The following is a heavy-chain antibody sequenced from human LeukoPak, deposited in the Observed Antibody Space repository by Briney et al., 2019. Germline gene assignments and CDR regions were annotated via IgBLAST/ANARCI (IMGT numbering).Heavy chain of an antibody. J-gene: IGHJ3*02. Sequence: ASVKVSCKASGYTFTSYGISWVRQAPGQGLEWMGWISAYNGNTNYAQKLQGRVTMTTDTSTSTAHMELRSLRSDDTAVYYCAREKWELIAFDIWGQGTMVTVSS. V-gene: IGHV1-18*01. CDR3: AREKWELIAFDI. CDR2: ISAYNGNT. D-gene: IGHD1-26*01. CDR1: GYTFTSYG.